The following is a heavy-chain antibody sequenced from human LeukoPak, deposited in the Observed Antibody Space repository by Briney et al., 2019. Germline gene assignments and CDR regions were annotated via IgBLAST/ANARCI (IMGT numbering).Heavy chain of an antibody. CDR1: GGSISSGDYY. CDR3: ATLEIGDYYFDY. CDR2: IYNSGST. J-gene: IGHJ4*02. V-gene: IGHV4-30-4*01. Sequence: SETLSLTCTVSGGSISSGDYYWSWIRQPPGKGLEWIGYIYNSGSTYYNPSLKSRVTISVDTSKNHFSLRLSSVTAADTAAYYCATLEIGDYYFDYWGQGTLVTVSS. D-gene: IGHD3-16*01.